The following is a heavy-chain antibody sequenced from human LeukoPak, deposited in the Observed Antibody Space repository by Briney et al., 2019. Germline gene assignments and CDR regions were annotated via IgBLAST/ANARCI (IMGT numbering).Heavy chain of an antibody. V-gene: IGHV1-46*01. D-gene: IGHD3-3*01. CDR1: VYTFTSYY. CDR2: VNTSGGST. CDR3: ARERTRSLTIFGVVTEAYYYYGMDA. J-gene: IGHJ6*02. Sequence: ASVKVSCKSSVYTFTSYYMYWVRQPPAQGLEWMGIVNTSGGSTRYSQKFHGRVTMTSDTPTSTVYMELSSLRAEDTAVYYCARERTRSLTIFGVVTEAYYYYGMDAWGQGPTVTVSS.